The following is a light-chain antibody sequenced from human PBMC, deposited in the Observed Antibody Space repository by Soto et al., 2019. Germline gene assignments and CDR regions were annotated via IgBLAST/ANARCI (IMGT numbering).Light chain of an antibody. CDR1: SSNIGAGYD. CDR3: QSYDSSLSGSQV. CDR2: GNS. V-gene: IGLV1-40*01. Sequence: QSALMQPPSVSGAPGQRVTISCTGSSSNIGAGYDVHWYQQLPGTAPNLLIYGNSNRPSGVPDRFSGSKSGTSAPLAITGLQAEDEADYYCQSYDSSLSGSQVFGTGTKVTVL. J-gene: IGLJ1*01.